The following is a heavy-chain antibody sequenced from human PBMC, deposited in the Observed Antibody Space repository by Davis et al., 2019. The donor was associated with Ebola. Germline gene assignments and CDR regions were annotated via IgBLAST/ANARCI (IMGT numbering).Heavy chain of an antibody. D-gene: IGHD2-2*01. CDR2: ISSSSSYM. V-gene: IGHV3-21*01. J-gene: IGHJ5*02. CDR3: ARGRFYCSSTNCYWFDH. Sequence: GESLKISCAASGFTFSYYSMNWVRQAPGKGLEWVSSISSSSSYMYYAGSVEGRFTISRDNAKNSLYLQMNSLRAEDTAVYYCARGRFYCSSTNCYWFDHWGQGTLVTVSS. CDR1: GFTFSYYS.